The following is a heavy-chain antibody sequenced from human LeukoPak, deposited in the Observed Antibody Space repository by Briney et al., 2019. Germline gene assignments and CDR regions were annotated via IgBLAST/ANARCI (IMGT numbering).Heavy chain of an antibody. Sequence: GGSLRLSCAASGFTFSSYSMNWVRQAPGKGLEWVSSFGTRSSSIYYADSVKGRFTISRDNARNSLYLQMNSLKAEDTAVYYCARERDEGFDYWGQGTLVTVSS. CDR1: GFTFSSYS. D-gene: IGHD5-24*01. CDR3: ARERDEGFDY. CDR2: FGTRSSSI. J-gene: IGHJ4*02. V-gene: IGHV3-21*01.